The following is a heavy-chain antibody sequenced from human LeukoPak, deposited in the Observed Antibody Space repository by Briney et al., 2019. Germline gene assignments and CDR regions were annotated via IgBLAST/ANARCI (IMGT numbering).Heavy chain of an antibody. Sequence: PGGSLRLSCAASGFTFSSYSMNWVRQAPGKGLEWVSYISSNSSTIYYADSVKGRFTISRDNAKNSLYLQMNSLRAEDTAVYYCARARGIAARSSLDYWGQGTLVTVSS. D-gene: IGHD6-6*01. V-gene: IGHV3-48*01. CDR1: GFTFSSYS. CDR3: ARARGIAARSSLDY. CDR2: ISSNSSTI. J-gene: IGHJ4*02.